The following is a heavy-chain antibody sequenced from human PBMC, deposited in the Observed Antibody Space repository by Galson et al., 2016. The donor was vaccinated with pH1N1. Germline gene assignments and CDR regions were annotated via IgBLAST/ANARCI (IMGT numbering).Heavy chain of an antibody. Sequence: SVKVSCKASGGTFSSYGINWVRQAPGQGLEWMGGIIPIFGTAKYAQNFQGRVTITADESTTTAYMELSRLISEDTAVYYCAREDYYDHDLSDWSFDLWGRGTLVTVAS. CDR3: AREDYYDHDLSDWSFDL. CDR1: GGTFSSYG. J-gene: IGHJ2*01. D-gene: IGHD3-22*01. V-gene: IGHV1-69*13. CDR2: IIPIFGTA.